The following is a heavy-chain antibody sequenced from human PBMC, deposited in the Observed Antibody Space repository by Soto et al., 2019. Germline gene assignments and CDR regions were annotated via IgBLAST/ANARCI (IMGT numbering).Heavy chain of an antibody. CDR1: GYTFTSYD. V-gene: IGHV1-8*01. CDR3: ARYDYSGYYFDY. Sequence: ASVKVSCKASGYTFTSYDINWVRQATGQGLEWMGWMNPNSGNTGYAQKFQGRVTMTRDTSTSTVYMELSSLRSEDTAVYYCARYDYSGYYFDYWGQGTLVTVSS. CDR2: MNPNSGNT. J-gene: IGHJ4*02. D-gene: IGHD4-4*01.